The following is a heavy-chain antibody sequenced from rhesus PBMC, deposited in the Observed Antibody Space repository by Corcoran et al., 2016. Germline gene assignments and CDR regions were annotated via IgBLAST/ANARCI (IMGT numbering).Heavy chain of an antibody. Sequence: EVQLVESGGGLVQPGGSLRLSCAAPGFISGNGDLIWIRQAPGKGLEWVSYISRGGSIFYSDSVKGLFTISRDNAKNTRYLQMSSLRVEDTAVYHCTRIYYFDFWGQGVLVTVSS. CDR2: ISRGGSI. CDR3: TRIYYFDF. V-gene: IGHV3S43*01. J-gene: IGHJ4*01. CDR1: GFISGNGD.